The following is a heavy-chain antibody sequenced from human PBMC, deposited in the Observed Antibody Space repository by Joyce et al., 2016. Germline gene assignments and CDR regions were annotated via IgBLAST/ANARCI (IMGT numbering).Heavy chain of an antibody. CDR2: VIPLFGGA. CDR1: GGNSRSYG. D-gene: IGHD3-10*01. V-gene: IGHV1-69*01. CDR3: ARSGVRGARECYFDH. Sequence: QVQLVQSGAEVKTPGSSVRVSCKVSGGNSRSYGLNWVRQAPGQGLEWMGEVIPLFGGADDEQRFQGRITVTADGSTTTVYMELRGLRSEDTATYYCARSGVRGARECYFDHWGRGTLVSVSS. J-gene: IGHJ4*02.